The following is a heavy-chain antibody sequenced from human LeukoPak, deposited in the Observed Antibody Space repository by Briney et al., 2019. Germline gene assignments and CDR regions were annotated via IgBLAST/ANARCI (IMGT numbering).Heavy chain of an antibody. J-gene: IGHJ6*02. D-gene: IGHD4-23*01. Sequence: GGSLRLSCAASGFTFSNYWMTWVRQAPGKGLEWVASIEDDGDQKIYGDSVKGRFTISRDNAENSLYLQMNILRVEDTAVYYCARDFQVGPHGGNSLYYYYGMDVWGQGTTVTVSS. V-gene: IGHV3-7*01. CDR3: ARDFQVGPHGGNSLYYYYGMDV. CDR2: IEDDGDQK. CDR1: GFTFSNYW.